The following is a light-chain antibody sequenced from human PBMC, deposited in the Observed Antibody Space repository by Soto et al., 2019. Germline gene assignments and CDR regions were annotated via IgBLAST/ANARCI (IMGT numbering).Light chain of an antibody. CDR1: SSDVGSYDL. V-gene: IGLV2-23*02. J-gene: IGLJ2*01. CDR2: EVT. CDR3: CSYAGSPTYVL. Sequence: QSVLTQPASASGSPGQSITFSCTGSSSDVGSYDLVSWYQQHPGKAPKLIIYEVTKRPSGVSNRFSGSKSGNTASLAISGLQAEDEADYYCCSYAGSPTYVLFGGGTKLTVL.